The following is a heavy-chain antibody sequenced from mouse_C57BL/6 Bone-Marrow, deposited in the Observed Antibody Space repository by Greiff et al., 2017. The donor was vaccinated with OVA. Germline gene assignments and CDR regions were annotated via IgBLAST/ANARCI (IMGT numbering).Heavy chain of an antibody. CDR2: IDPENGDT. Sequence: VQLQQSGAELVRPGASVKLSCTASGFNIKDDYMHWVKQRPEQGLEWIGWIDPENGDTEYASKFQGKATITADTSSNTAYLQLSGLTSEDTAVYYCTSYGYDYWGQGTTLTVSS. CDR3: TSYGYDY. J-gene: IGHJ2*01. V-gene: IGHV14-4*01. CDR1: GFNIKDDY. D-gene: IGHD2-2*01.